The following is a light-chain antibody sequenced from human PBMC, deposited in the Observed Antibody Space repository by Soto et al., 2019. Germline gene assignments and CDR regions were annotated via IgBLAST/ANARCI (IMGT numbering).Light chain of an antibody. Sequence: QSALTQPASVSGSPEQSITISCTGTSSDVGAYNLVSCYQQHPGKAPRLIIYEGSKRPSGISHRFSGSKSDNTASLTISGLRAEDEAHYHCCSYAGSRTFVFGGGTKLTVL. V-gene: IGLV2-23*01. CDR3: CSYAGSRTFV. J-gene: IGLJ2*01. CDR2: EGS. CDR1: SSDVGAYNL.